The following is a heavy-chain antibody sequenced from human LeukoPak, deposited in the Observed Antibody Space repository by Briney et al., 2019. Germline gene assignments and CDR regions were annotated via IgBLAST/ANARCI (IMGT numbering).Heavy chain of an antibody. V-gene: IGHV4-31*03. D-gene: IGHD3-22*01. CDR3: SRGLDSRKLGY. Sequence: SETLSLTCTVSGASFNCDDQYWNWIRQSPGKGLEWIGSIHPSGMLYNNPSLESRVTMSRDTSKNQFSLNLNSVTAADTAVYFCSRGLDSRKLGYWGQGILATVSS. CDR2: IHPSGML. J-gene: IGHJ4*02. CDR1: GASFNCDDQY.